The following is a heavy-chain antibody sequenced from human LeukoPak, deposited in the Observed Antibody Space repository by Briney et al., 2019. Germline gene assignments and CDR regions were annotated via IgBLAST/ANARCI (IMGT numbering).Heavy chain of an antibody. Sequence: PSETLSLTCAVYGGSFSGYYWSWIRQPPGKGLEWIGYIYYSGSTNYNPSLKSRVTISVDTSKNQFSLKLSSVTAADTAVYYCARRGYSTENYFDYWGQGTLVTVSS. V-gene: IGHV4-59*01. CDR3: ARRGYSTENYFDY. J-gene: IGHJ4*02. CDR2: IYYSGST. CDR1: GGSFSGYY. D-gene: IGHD5-12*01.